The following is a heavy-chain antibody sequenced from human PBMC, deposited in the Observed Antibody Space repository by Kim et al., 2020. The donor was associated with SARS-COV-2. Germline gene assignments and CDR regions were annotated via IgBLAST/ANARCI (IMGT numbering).Heavy chain of an antibody. Sequence: YANSGKGRFTITRDNAKNTQYLQMSSLRAEDTAVYYCARAKMATSDTKDYWGQGTLVTVSS. V-gene: IGHV3-74*01. CDR3: ARAKMATSDTKDY. J-gene: IGHJ4*02. D-gene: IGHD5-12*01.